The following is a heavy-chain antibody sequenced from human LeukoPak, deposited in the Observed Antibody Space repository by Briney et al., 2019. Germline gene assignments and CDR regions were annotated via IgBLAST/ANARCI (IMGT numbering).Heavy chain of an antibody. CDR2: SYYRSKWYS. J-gene: IGHJ3*02. CDR3: ARVPRWELRVGAFDI. CDR1: GDSVSSNSAA. V-gene: IGHV6-1*01. Sequence: SQTLSLTCAISGDSVSSNSAAWNWIRQSPSRGLEWLGRSYYRSKWYSDYAVSVKSRIAINPDTSKNQFSLQLNSVTPEDTAVYYCARVPRWELRVGAFDIWGQGTMVTVSS. D-gene: IGHD1-26*01.